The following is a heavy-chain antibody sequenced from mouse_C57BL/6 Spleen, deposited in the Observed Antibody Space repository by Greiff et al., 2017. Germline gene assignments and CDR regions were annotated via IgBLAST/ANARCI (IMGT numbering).Heavy chain of an antibody. J-gene: IGHJ4*01. CDR1: GFTFSSYA. CDR3: AKAYYINYEMDY. CDR2: ISDGGNYT. D-gene: IGHD2-5*01. V-gene: IGHV5-4*01. Sequence: DVQLVESGGGLVKPGGSLKLSCAASGFTFSSYAMSWVRQTPEKRLEWVATISDGGNYTYYPDNVKGRFTISRDNAKNNLYLQISHLKSEDTAMYYCAKAYYINYEMDYWGQGTSVTVSS.